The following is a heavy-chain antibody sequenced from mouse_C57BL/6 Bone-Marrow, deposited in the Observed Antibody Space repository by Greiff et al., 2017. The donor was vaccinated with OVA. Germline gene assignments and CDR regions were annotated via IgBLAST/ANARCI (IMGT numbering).Heavy chain of an antibody. D-gene: IGHD1-1*01. J-gene: IGHJ3*01. Sequence: EVKLVESGGGLVQPGESLKLSCESNEYEFPSHDMSWVRKTPEKRLELVAAINSDGGSTYYPDTMERRFIISSDNTKKTLYLQMRSLRSEDTALYYCARHGDYYGSSPFAYWGQGTLVTVSA. CDR2: INSDGGST. V-gene: IGHV5-2*01. CDR3: ARHGDYYGSSPFAY. CDR1: EYEFPSHD.